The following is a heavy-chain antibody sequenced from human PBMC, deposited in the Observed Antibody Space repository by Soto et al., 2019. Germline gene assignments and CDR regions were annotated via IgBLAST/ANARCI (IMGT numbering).Heavy chain of an antibody. Sequence: GESLKISCAASGFTFSSYAMSWVRQAPGKGLEWVSAISGSGGSTYYADSVKGRFTISRDNSKNTLYLQMNSLRAEDTAVYYCAPYGSGSSDYDRHYYYYMDVWGKGTTVTVSS. D-gene: IGHD3-10*01. CDR2: ISGSGGST. V-gene: IGHV3-23*01. CDR1: GFTFSSYA. CDR3: APYGSGSSDYDRHYYYYMDV. J-gene: IGHJ6*03.